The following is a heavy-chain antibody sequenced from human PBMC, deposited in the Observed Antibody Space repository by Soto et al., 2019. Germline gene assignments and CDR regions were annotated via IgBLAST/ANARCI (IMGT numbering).Heavy chain of an antibody. Sequence: GGSLRLSCAASGFTVSSNYMNWARQAPGKGLEWVSVIYSDDRTYYADSVKGRFTISRDNSKNTVYLQLNSLRAEDTAVYYCTRERFLEWLVGVRFWAFDNWGQGTMVTVSS. V-gene: IGHV3-53*01. CDR3: TRERFLEWLVGVRFWAFDN. D-gene: IGHD3-3*01. J-gene: IGHJ3*02. CDR2: IYSDDRT. CDR1: GFTVSSNY.